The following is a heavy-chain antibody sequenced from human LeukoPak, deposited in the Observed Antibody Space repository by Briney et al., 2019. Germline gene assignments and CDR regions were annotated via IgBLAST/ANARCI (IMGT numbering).Heavy chain of an antibody. CDR1: GYTFTGYY. Sequence: ASVKVSCKASGYTFTGYYMHWVRQAPGQGLEWMGWINPNSGGTNYAQNFQGRVTMTRDTSISTAYMELDRLRFDDTAVYYCARDSGEVPDYWGQGTLVTVSS. V-gene: IGHV1-2*02. J-gene: IGHJ4*02. CDR2: INPNSGGT. D-gene: IGHD3-10*01. CDR3: ARDSGEVPDY.